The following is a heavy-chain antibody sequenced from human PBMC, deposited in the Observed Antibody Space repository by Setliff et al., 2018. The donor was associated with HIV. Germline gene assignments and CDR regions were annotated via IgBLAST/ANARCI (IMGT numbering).Heavy chain of an antibody. D-gene: IGHD6-6*01. CDR2: ISGRSENT. CDR1: GFTFNNYW. CDR3: AKVEIASRPRGFDY. Sequence: GGSLRLSCAASGFTFNNYWMHWVRQAPGKGLVWVSVISGRSENTFYADSVKGRFTISRDNSLNTVYLQMNSLRAEDTAVYYCAKVEIASRPRGFDYWGQGTLVTVSS. J-gene: IGHJ4*02. V-gene: IGHV3-23*01.